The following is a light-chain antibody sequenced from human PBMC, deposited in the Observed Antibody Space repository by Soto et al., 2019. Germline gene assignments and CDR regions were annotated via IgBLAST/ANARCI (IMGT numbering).Light chain of an antibody. CDR3: SSYAGSNVV. CDR1: SSDVGSYNY. V-gene: IGLV2-8*01. CDR2: EVN. J-gene: IGLJ2*01. Sequence: QSALTQPPSASGSPGQSVTISFTGTSSDVGSYNYVSWYQQHPGKAPKLMIYEVNKRPSGVPDRFSGSKSGNTASLTVSGLQAEDEADFYCSSYAGSNVVFGGGTPVTVL.